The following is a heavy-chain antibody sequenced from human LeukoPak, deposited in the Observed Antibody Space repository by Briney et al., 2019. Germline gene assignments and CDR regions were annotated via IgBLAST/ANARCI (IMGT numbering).Heavy chain of an antibody. Sequence: SQTLSLTCTVSGDSISSADHCWSWLRQHTGKGLEWIGYMYYSGSTYYNPSLAGLFSISLATSKNQFSLKLTSLTAAITAVYYCARYTQGDIGNYFDYWGQGTLVTVSS. V-gene: IGHV4-31*01. J-gene: IGHJ4*02. CDR2: MYYSGST. D-gene: IGHD2-2*02. CDR1: GDSISSADHC. CDR3: ARYTQGDIGNYFDY.